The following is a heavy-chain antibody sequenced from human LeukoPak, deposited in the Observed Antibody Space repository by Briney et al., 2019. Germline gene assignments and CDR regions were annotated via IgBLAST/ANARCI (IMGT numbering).Heavy chain of an antibody. CDR2: IYSGGAT. D-gene: IGHD3-22*01. CDR1: GFTFRNYV. CDR3: AREYYYDNSGYYF. Sequence: GGSLRLSCAASGFTFRNYVMNWVRQAPGKGLEWVSVIYSGGATYSADSVKGRFTISRDNSKNTLYLQMNSLRVEDTAVYYCAREYYYDNSGYYFWGQGTLVAVSS. J-gene: IGHJ4*02. V-gene: IGHV3-53*01.